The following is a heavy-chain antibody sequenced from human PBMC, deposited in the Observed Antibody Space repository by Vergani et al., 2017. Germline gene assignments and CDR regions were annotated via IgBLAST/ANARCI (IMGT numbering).Heavy chain of an antibody. CDR2: ISSNGGST. CDR1: GFTFSSYA. Sequence: VQLVESGGGVVQPGRSLRLSCAASGFTFSSYAMHWVRQAPGKGLEYVSAISSNGGSTYYANSVKGRFTISRDNSKNTLYLQMNSLRAEDTAVYYCARGSSYGPYYFDYWGQGTLVTVSS. D-gene: IGHD5-18*01. J-gene: IGHJ4*02. V-gene: IGHV3-64*01. CDR3: ARGSSYGPYYFDY.